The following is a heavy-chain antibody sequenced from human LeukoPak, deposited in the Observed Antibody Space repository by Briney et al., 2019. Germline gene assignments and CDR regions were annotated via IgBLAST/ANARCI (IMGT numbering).Heavy chain of an antibody. Sequence: ASVKVSCKASGYTFTGYYMHWVRQAPGQGLEWMGWINNNSGGTNYAQKFQGRVTMTRDTSISTAYMELSRLRSDDTAVYYCARAYRKGYCSGGSCYNPVAFDIWGQGTMVTVSS. CDR1: GYTFTGYY. D-gene: IGHD2-15*01. V-gene: IGHV1-2*02. CDR2: INNNSGGT. J-gene: IGHJ3*02. CDR3: ARAYRKGYCSGGSCYNPVAFDI.